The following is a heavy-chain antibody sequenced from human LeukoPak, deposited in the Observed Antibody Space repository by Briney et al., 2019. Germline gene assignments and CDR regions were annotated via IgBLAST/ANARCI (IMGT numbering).Heavy chain of an antibody. CDR3: ARRIPRSAYLDY. V-gene: IGHV4-59*01. J-gene: IGHJ4*02. Sequence: SETLSLTCTVSGGSISSYYWSWIRQPPGKELEYIGYIYYTRSTNYNPSLKSRVTISVDTSKNQFSLKLTSVTAADTAVYYCARRIPRSAYLDYWGQGTLVTVSS. D-gene: IGHD2-15*01. CDR1: GGSISSYY. CDR2: IYYTRST.